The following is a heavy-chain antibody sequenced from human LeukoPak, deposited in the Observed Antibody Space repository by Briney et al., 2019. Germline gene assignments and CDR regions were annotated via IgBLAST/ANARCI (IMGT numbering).Heavy chain of an antibody. V-gene: IGHV3-30*04. Sequence: GGSLRLSCAASGFTFSSYAMYWVRQAPGKGLEWVAVISYDGSNKYYADSVKGRFTISRDNSKNTLYLQMNSLRPDDTGIYSCARQESRNYQYEGLDYWGRGNLVTVSS. CDR3: ARQESRNYQYEGLDY. CDR1: GFTFSSYA. J-gene: IGHJ4*02. CDR2: ISYDGSNK. D-gene: IGHD3-16*01.